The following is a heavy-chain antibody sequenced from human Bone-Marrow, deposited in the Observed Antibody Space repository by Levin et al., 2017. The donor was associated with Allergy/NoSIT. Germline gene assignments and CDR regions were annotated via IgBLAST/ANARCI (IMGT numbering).Heavy chain of an antibody. V-gene: IGHV4-4*07. J-gene: IGHJ6*02. D-gene: IGHD3-3*01. Sequence: PSETLSLTCIVSGASISDYYWSWVRQTAGKGLEWIGRIYSSGDANYNPSLKSRVTMSLDMSQNQFSLKLTSVTAADTAFYFCARGRITIFGMEHYEPSYYNGMDVWGQGTTVTVSS. CDR2: IYSSGDA. CDR1: GASISDYY. CDR3: ARGRITIFGMEHYEPSYYNGMDV.